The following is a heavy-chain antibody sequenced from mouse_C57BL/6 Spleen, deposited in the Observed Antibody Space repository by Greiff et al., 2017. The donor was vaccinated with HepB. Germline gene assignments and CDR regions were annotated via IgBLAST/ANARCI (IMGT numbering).Heavy chain of an antibody. J-gene: IGHJ3*01. CDR3: ARGRYYGSSYRGWFAY. CDR2: INPNNGGT. CDR1: GYTFTDYN. Sequence: VQLQHSGPELVKPGASVKMSCKASGYTFTDYNMHWVKQSHGKSLEWIGYINPNNGGTSYNQKFKGKATLTVNKSSSTAYMELRSLTSEDSAVYYCARGRYYGSSYRGWFAYWGQGTLVTVSA. D-gene: IGHD1-1*01. V-gene: IGHV1-22*01.